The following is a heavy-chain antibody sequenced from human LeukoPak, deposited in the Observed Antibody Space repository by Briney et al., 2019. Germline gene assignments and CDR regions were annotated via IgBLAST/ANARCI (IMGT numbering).Heavy chain of an antibody. V-gene: IGHV3-21*01. J-gene: IGHJ4*02. Sequence: GGSLRLSCAASGFTFSQYWMSWVRQTPGKGLEWVSSISSSSSYIYYADSVKGRFTISRDNAKNSLYLQMNSLRAEDTAVYYCARGPETAGWSGYPQYFDYWGQGTLVTVSS. CDR2: ISSSSSYI. CDR3: ARGPETAGWSGYPQYFDY. D-gene: IGHD3-3*01. CDR1: GFTFSQYW.